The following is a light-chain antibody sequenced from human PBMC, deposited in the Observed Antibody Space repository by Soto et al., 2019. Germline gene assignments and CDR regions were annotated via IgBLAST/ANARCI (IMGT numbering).Light chain of an antibody. V-gene: IGKV1-5*03. CDR3: QQYNTYSRT. CDR2: MAP. Sequence: DIQMTQSPSTLSASVGDRVTITCRASQSILSWLAWYQQKPGKAPKLLISMAPNLESGVPSRFSGSGSETEFTLTISSLQPADFATYYCQQYNTYSRTFGQGPKVQIK. CDR1: QSILSW. J-gene: IGKJ1*01.